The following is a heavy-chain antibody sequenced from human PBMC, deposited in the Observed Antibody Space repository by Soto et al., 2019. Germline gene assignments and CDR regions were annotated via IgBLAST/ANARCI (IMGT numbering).Heavy chain of an antibody. V-gene: IGHV4-61*01. CDR2: ISNSGIS. D-gene: IGHD3-16*02. CDR3: ARGDYVWRSYRYTAAVDY. J-gene: IGHJ4*02. CDR1: GDSVTSVNYF. Sequence: PSETLSLTCAVSGDSVTSVNYFWTWIRQPPGGGLEWIGYISNSGISNYNPSLKSRVTISVDTSKNQFSLKLSSVTAADTAVYYCARGDYVWRSYRYTAAVDYWGQGTLVTVSS.